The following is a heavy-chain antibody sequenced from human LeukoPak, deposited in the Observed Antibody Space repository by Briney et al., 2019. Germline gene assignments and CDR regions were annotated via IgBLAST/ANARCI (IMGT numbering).Heavy chain of an antibody. J-gene: IGHJ5*02. D-gene: IGHD6-6*01. CDR1: GGTFSSYA. CDR3: ARLEYSSSSNWFDP. Sequence: SVKVSCEASGGTFSSYAISWVRQAPGQGLEWMGGIIPIFGTANYAQKFQGRVTITADESTSTAYMELSSLRSEDTAVYYCARLEYSSSSNWFDPWGQGTLVTVSS. V-gene: IGHV1-69*13. CDR2: IIPIFGTA.